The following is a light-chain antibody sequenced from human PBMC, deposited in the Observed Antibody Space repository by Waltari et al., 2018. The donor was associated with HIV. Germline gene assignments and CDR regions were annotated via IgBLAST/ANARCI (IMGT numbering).Light chain of an antibody. CDR2: QDR. Sequence: SYELTQPPSVSVSPGQTASIPCSGEQLGDKYASWYQQKPGQSPVLVIHQDRKRPSGIPERFSGSNSGNTAALTISGTQAMDEADYYCQAWDSRSVVFGGGTKLTVL. CDR1: QLGDKY. V-gene: IGLV3-1*01. CDR3: QAWDSRSVV. J-gene: IGLJ2*01.